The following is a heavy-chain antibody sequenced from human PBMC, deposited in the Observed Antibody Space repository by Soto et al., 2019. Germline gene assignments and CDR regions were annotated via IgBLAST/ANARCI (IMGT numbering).Heavy chain of an antibody. J-gene: IGHJ5*02. V-gene: IGHV4-59*01. CDR1: GGSISSYY. CDR2: IYYSGST. CDR3: GEYSLTPTIP. Sequence: PSETLSLTCTVSGGSISSYYWSWIRQPPGKGLEWIGYIYYSGSTNYNPSLKSRVTISVDTSKNQFSLKLSSVTAADTAVYYCGEYSLTPTIPWGQGTLVTVS. D-gene: IGHD2-15*01.